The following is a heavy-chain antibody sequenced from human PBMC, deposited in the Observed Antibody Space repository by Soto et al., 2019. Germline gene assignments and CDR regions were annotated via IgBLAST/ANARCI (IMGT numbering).Heavy chain of an antibody. Sequence: GPEVKKPGTSVKVSCKASGFTFTSSAVQWVRQARGQRLEWIGWIVVGSGNTNYAQKFQERVTITRDMSTSTAYMELSSLRSEDTAVYYCAASGYYYYYYYYGMDVWGQGTTVTVSS. CDR1: GFTFTSSA. D-gene: IGHD3-22*01. CDR3: AASGYYYYYYYYGMDV. J-gene: IGHJ6*02. CDR2: IVVGSGNT. V-gene: IGHV1-58*01.